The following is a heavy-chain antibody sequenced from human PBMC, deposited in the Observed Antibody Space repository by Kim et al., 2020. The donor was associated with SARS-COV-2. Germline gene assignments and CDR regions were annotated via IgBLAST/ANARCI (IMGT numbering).Heavy chain of an antibody. J-gene: IGHJ5*02. Sequence: GGSLRLSCAASGFTFSKIWMSWVRQAPGKGLEWLASIKEDGSDKYHADSVKGRFTISRDNGKNSLYLQMNSLRVEDTAVYYCARFGAEIWFDPRGQGTL. CDR2: IKEDGSDK. V-gene: IGHV3-7*03. CDR1: GFTFSKIW. D-gene: IGHD3-10*01. CDR3: ARFGAEIWFDP.